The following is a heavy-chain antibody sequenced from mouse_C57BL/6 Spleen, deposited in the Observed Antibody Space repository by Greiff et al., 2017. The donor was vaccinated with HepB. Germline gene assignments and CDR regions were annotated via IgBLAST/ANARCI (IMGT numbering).Heavy chain of an antibody. D-gene: IGHD1-1*01. V-gene: IGHV1-53*01. CDR2: INPSNGGT. J-gene: IGHJ1*03. CDR3: ASLITTVVASYWYFDV. CDR1: GYTFTSYW. Sequence: QVQLQQPGTELVKPGASVKLSCKASGYTFTSYWMPWVKQRPGQGLEWIGNINPSNGGTNYNEKFKSKATLTVDKSSSTAYMQLSSLTSEDSAVYYCASLITTVVASYWYFDVWGTGTTVTVSS.